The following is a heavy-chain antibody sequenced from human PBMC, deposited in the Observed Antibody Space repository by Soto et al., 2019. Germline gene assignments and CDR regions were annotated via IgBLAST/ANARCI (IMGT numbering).Heavy chain of an antibody. J-gene: IGHJ4*02. CDR1: GYTFTGYY. CDR2: INPNSGGT. CDR3: ARDPRYCSSTSCPPTDY. D-gene: IGHD2-2*01. Sequence: AASVKVSCKASGYTFTGYYMHWVRQAPGQGLEWMEWINPNSGGTNYAQKFQGRVTMTRDTSISTAYMELSRLRSDDTAVYYCARDPRYCSSTSCPPTDYWGQGTLVTVSS. V-gene: IGHV1-2*02.